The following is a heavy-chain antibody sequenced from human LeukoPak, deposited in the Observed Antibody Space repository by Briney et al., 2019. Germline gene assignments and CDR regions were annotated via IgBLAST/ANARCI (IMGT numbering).Heavy chain of an antibody. Sequence: GESLHFYCQGSGYSLTSYSIGWLRPMPRKGLDWMGIIYPSDSDTRYSPPFQGQVTIPADKSISTAYLQWSSLKASDTAMYYCARLKGIAAAGGGWFDPWGQATLVTVSS. V-gene: IGHV5-51*01. CDR2: IYPSDSDT. D-gene: IGHD6-13*01. CDR1: GYSLTSYS. CDR3: ARLKGIAAAGGGWFDP. J-gene: IGHJ5*02.